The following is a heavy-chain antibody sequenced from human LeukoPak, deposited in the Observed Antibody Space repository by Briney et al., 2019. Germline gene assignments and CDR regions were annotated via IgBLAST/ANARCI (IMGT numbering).Heavy chain of an antibody. D-gene: IGHD4-17*01. V-gene: IGHV4-4*07. J-gene: IGHJ4*02. Sequence: PSETLSLTCSVSGDSISGHYWSWIRQPAGKVLEWVGRIHSSGGTDYNPSLKSRVTLSVDTSNNQFSLRVNSVTAADTAVYYCAGGPVTTFFWGQGALVTVSS. CDR3: AGGPVTTFF. CDR2: IHSSGGT. CDR1: GDSISGHY.